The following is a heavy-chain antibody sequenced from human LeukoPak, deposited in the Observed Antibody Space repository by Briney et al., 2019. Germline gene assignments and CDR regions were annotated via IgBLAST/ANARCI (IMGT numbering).Heavy chain of an antibody. D-gene: IGHD1-20*01. J-gene: IGHJ4*02. CDR2: ISWNGGSI. Sequence: GGSLRLSCAASGFTFDGYAMRWVRQAPGKGLEWVSDISWNGGSIDYADSVKGRFTISRDNAKNSLYLQMNSLRAEDTALYYCAKDWDDNWNDGGIDYWGQGALVTVSS. CDR1: GFTFDGYA. CDR3: AKDWDDNWNDGGIDY. V-gene: IGHV3-9*01.